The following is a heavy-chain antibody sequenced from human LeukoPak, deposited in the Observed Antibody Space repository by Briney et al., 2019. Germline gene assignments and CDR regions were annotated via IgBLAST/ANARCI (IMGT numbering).Heavy chain of an antibody. D-gene: IGHD6-19*01. CDR1: GFTVSSNY. J-gene: IGHJ4*02. Sequence: GGSLRLSCAASGFTVSSNYMSWVRQAPGKGLEWVSVIYSRGSTYYADPVKGRFTISRDNSKNTLYLQMNSLRAEDTAVYYCARDSNSGWYHDSWGQGTLVTVSS. V-gene: IGHV3-53*01. CDR2: IYSRGST. CDR3: ARDSNSGWYHDS.